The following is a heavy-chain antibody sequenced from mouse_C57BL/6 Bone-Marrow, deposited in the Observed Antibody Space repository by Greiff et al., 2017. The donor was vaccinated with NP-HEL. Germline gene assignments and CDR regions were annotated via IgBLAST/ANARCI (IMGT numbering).Heavy chain of an antibody. CDR2: ISYDGSN. D-gene: IGHD1-1*01. CDR1: GYSITSGYY. J-gene: IGHJ3*01. Sequence: VQLQQSGPGLVKPSQSLSLTCSVTGYSITSGYYWNWIRQFPGNKLEWMGYISYDGSNNYNPSLKNRISITRDTSKNQFCLKLNSVTTEDTATYYCAKDYGRNYWGQGTLVTVSA. CDR3: AKDYGRNY. V-gene: IGHV3-6*01.